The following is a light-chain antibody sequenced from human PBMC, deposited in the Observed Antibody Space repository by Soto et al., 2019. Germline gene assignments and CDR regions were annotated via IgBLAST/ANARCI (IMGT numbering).Light chain of an antibody. J-gene: IGLJ2*01. CDR2: LNSGGSH. V-gene: IGLV4-69*01. Sequence: QPVLTQSPSASASLGASVNLTCTLSSGHNSYAIAWHQQQPEKGPRYLMRLNSGGSHSKGDGIPDRFSGSSSGAERYLTISRLQSEDEADYYCQTWGSGIHVVFGGGTKLTVL. CDR1: SGHNSYA. CDR3: QTWGSGIHVV.